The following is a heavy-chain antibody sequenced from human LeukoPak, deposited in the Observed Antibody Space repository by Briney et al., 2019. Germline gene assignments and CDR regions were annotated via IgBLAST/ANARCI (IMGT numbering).Heavy chain of an antibody. CDR2: IIPIFGTA. CDR3: ASGEPILAVAGTGLTRGYYYYGMDV. D-gene: IGHD6-19*01. V-gene: IGHV1-69*13. CDR1: GYTFSSYY. Sequence: ASVKDSCKASGYTFSSYYMHWVRQAPGQGLEWMGGIIPIFGTANYAQKFQGRVTITADESTSTAYMELSSLRSEDTAVYYCASGEPILAVAGTGLTRGYYYYGMDVWGQGTTVTVSS. J-gene: IGHJ6*02.